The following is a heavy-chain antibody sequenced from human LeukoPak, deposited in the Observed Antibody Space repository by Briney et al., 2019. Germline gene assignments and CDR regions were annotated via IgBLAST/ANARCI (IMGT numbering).Heavy chain of an antibody. D-gene: IGHD6-19*01. CDR1: GDSISDYY. CDR3: ARGGHSSGWYASYYYYYGMDV. Sequence: SETLSLTCTVSGDSISDYYWNWIRQPPGKGLEWIGYIYYSGSTNYNPSLKSRVTISVDTSKNQFSLKLSSVTAADTAVYYCARGGHSSGWYASYYYYYGMDVWGQGTTVTVSS. J-gene: IGHJ6*02. CDR2: IYYSGST. V-gene: IGHV4-59*01.